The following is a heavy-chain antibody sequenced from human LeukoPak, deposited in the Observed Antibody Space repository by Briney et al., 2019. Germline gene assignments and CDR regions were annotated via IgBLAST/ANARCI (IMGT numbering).Heavy chain of an antibody. CDR3: ARDRGGSYSAIDY. CDR1: GFTFDDYA. D-gene: IGHD1-26*01. V-gene: IGHV3-43*02. Sequence: GGSLRLSCAASGFTFDDYAMHWVRQAPGKGLEWVSLISGDGGSTYYADSVKGRFTISRDNAENSLYLQMNSLRAEDTAVYYCARDRGGSYSAIDYWGQGTLVTVSS. J-gene: IGHJ4*02. CDR2: ISGDGGST.